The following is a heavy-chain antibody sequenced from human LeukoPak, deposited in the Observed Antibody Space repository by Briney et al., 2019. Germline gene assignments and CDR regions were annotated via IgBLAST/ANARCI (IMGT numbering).Heavy chain of an antibody. CDR1: GGSFSSYY. V-gene: IGHV4-34*01. Sequence: SETLSLTCAVYGGSFSSYYWSWIRQPPGKGLEWIGEIKHSGSTSYNPSLKSRVAISVDTSKNQISLKVNSVTAADTAVYYCARLTTVVPQNAFDIWGQGTMVTVSS. CDR3: ARLTTVVPQNAFDI. J-gene: IGHJ3*02. CDR2: IKHSGST. D-gene: IGHD4-23*01.